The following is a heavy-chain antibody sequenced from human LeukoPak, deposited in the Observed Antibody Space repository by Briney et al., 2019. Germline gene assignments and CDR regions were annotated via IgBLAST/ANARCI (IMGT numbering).Heavy chain of an antibody. CDR3: ARGGPGLTGDEYYFDY. J-gene: IGHJ4*02. V-gene: IGHV3-30-3*01. CDR1: GFTFSSYA. Sequence: QFGGSLRLSCAASGFTFSSYAMHWVRQAPGKGLEWVAVISYDGSNKYYADSVKGRFTISRDNSKNTLYLQMNSLRAEDTAVYYCARGGPGLTGDEYYFDYWGQGTLVTVSS. CDR2: ISYDGSNK. D-gene: IGHD7-27*01.